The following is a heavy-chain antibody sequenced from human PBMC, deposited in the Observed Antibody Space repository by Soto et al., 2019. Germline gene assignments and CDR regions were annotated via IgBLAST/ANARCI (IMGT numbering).Heavy chain of an antibody. CDR2: IYYSGST. V-gene: IGHV4-59*01. CDR3: ARRYGYAFDV. CDR1: GGCISSYY. Sequence: QVQLQESGPGLVKPSETQSLTCTVTGGCISSYYWSWIRQPPGKGLEWIGYIYYSGSTNYNPSLKSRVTISVDTSKNQFSLKLSSVTAADTAVYYCARRYGYAFDVWGQGTMVTVSS. J-gene: IGHJ3*01. D-gene: IGHD4-17*01.